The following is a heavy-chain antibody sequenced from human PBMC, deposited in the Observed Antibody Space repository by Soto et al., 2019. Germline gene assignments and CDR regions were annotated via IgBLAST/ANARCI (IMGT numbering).Heavy chain of an antibody. J-gene: IGHJ5*02. CDR3: ARWCYSGPSDASYWFDP. D-gene: IGHD1-26*01. V-gene: IGHV5-10-1*01. CDR1: GDSFTSDW. Sequence: GKSLKSSFKGPGDSFTSDWNNLVRQIPGKSRECMGGIDPSDSYTNYSPSFLGHVSVSADKSISTAYLHWSSLKASDTAMYYCARWCYSGPSDASYWFDPWGQGTLVTVSS. CDR2: IDPSDSYT.